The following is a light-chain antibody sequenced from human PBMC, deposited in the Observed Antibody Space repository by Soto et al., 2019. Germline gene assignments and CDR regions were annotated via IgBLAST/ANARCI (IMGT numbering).Light chain of an antibody. CDR1: SSDVGAYNY. CDR2: DVS. Sequence: LTQPASVSGSPGQSITISCTGTSSDVGAYNYVSWYQQHPGKAPKLMIYDVSNRPSGVSNRFSGSKSGNTASLTISGLQAEDEADYYCSSYTSSNTYVFGTGTKVTVL. CDR3: SSYTSSNTYV. J-gene: IGLJ1*01. V-gene: IGLV2-14*03.